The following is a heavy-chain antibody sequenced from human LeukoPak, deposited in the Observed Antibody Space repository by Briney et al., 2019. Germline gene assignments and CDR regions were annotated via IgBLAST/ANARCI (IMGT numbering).Heavy chain of an antibody. V-gene: IGHV4-59*11. CDR2: IYYTGST. J-gene: IGHJ4*02. CDR1: GGSISGHY. D-gene: IGHD3-10*01. CDR3: ASEVSGGYYNFDY. Sequence: SETLSLTCTVSGGSISGHYWSWVRQPPGKGLEWIGYIYYTGSTKYNPSLKSRVTISVDTSKNQFSLKLSSVTAADTAVYYCASEVSGGYYNFDYWGQGTLVTVSS.